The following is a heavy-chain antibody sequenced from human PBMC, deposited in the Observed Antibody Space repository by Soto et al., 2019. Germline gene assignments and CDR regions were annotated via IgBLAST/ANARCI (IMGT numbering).Heavy chain of an antibody. D-gene: IGHD3-22*01. CDR3: ANGRFYYDSSGLYSY. J-gene: IGHJ3*01. Sequence: GGSLRLSCAAAGFTCSSYAMSWVRQAPGKGLEWVSAISGSGGSTYYADSVKGRFTISRDNSKNTLYLQMNSLRAEDTAVYYCANGRFYYDSSGLYSYWGQGTMVTVSS. CDR2: ISGSGGST. V-gene: IGHV3-23*01. CDR1: GFTCSSYA.